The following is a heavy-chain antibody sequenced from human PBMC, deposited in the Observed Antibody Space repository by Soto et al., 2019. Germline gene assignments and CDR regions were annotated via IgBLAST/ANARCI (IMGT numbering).Heavy chain of an antibody. Sequence: QLHLVESGGGVVRPGESLRLSCVDSGFSFRTYPMHWVRQAPGKGLEWVALISYDGSGEGYGESVRDRFTISRDNSKNTLYLQMNSLRDGDTAVYYCARGFSAGKGSPPDYWGQGTLVTVSS. CDR2: ISYDGSGE. J-gene: IGHJ4*02. CDR3: ARGFSAGKGSPPDY. D-gene: IGHD3-10*01. CDR1: GFSFRTYP. V-gene: IGHV3-30-3*01.